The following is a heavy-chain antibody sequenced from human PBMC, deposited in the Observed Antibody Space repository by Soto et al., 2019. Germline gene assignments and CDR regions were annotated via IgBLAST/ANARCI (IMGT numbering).Heavy chain of an antibody. CDR3: ARGSHNCRYEPMFDY. CDR2: IWYDGSNK. V-gene: IGHV3-33*01. J-gene: IGHJ4*02. D-gene: IGHD5-12*01. CDR1: GFTFSSYG. Sequence: GGSLRLSCAASGFTFSSYGMHWVRQAPGKGLEWVAVIWYDGSNKYYADSVKGRFTISRDNSKNTLYLQMNSLRAEDTAVFYCARGSHNCRYEPMFDYWGQGTLVTVSS.